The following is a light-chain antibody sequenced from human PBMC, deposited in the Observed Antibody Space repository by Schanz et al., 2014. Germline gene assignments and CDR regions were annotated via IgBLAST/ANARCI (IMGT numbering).Light chain of an antibody. Sequence: QSVLTQPPSASGTPGQRVTISCSGSSSNIGSNTVNWYQQLPGTAPKLLIYSNNQRPSGVPDRFSGSKSATSASLAITGLQAEDEADYYCTSYTSSSTLVFGTGTKLTVL. CDR2: SNN. CDR1: SSNIGSNT. CDR3: TSYTSSSTLV. J-gene: IGLJ1*01. V-gene: IGLV1-44*01.